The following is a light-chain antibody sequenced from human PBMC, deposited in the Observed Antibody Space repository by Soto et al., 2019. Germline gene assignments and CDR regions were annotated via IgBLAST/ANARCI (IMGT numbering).Light chain of an antibody. CDR1: QSVGSSL. CDR2: GAF. CDR3: QHYVDSPYT. V-gene: IGKV3-20*01. J-gene: IGKJ2*01. Sequence: EIVLTQSPGTLSLSPGERATLSCRASQSVGSSLLAWYQQTPGQAPRLLIYGAFRRATGIPDRFSGSGSGTDFTLTISRLEPADFAVYYCQHYVDSPYTFGHGTKLEIK.